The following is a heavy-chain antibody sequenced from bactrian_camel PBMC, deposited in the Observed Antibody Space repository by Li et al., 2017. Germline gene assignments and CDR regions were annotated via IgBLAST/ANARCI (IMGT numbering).Heavy chain of an antibody. Sequence: QLVESGGGSVQSGGSLRLSCRAPDYYYRSYCMAWFRQAPGKEREGVAAIESDSRPRYAGSVKGRFTISRPTNGQNAVYLEMSSLKPEDTAMYYCAAVGGREGGVYYYRPFGYWGQGTQVTVS. J-gene: IGHJ6*01. CDR1: DYYYRSYC. CDR2: IESDSRP. CDR3: AAVGGREGGVYYYRPFGY. V-gene: IGHV3S53*01. D-gene: IGHD2*01.